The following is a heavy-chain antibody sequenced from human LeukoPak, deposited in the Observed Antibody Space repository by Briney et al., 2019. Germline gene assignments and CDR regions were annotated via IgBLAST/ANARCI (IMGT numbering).Heavy chain of an antibody. J-gene: IGHJ4*02. D-gene: IGHD3-3*01. V-gene: IGHV4-39*01. Sequence: SETLSLTCTVSGGSISSSSYYWGWIRQPPGKGLEWIGSIYYSGSTYYNPALKSRVTISVDTSKNPFSLKLSSVTAADTAVYYCARPITLFGVVIKGGSYYSDSWGQGNLVTASP. CDR3: ARPITLFGVVIKGGSYYSDS. CDR2: IYYSGST. CDR1: GGSISSSSYY.